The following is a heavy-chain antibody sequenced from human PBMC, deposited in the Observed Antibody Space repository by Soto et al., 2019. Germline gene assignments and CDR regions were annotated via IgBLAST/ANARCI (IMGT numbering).Heavy chain of an antibody. V-gene: IGHV1-69*01. Sequence: QVQLVQSGAEVKKPGSSVKVSCKASGGTFSSYAISWVRQAPGQGLEWMGGIIPIFGTANYAQKFQGRVTITEDESKSTAYMEMSSLRSEDTAVYYCARGPAYEYYFDYWGQGTLVTVSS. CDR3: ARGPAYEYYFDY. CDR2: IIPIFGTA. CDR1: GGTFSSYA. J-gene: IGHJ4*02. D-gene: IGHD5-12*01.